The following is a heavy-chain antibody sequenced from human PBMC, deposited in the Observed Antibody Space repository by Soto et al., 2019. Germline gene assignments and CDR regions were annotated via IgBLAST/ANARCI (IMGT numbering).Heavy chain of an antibody. CDR3: ARLYTTSRVGAWFDP. J-gene: IGHJ5*02. V-gene: IGHV3-48*02. CDR2: ISAGSDAI. Sequence: EGQLVESGGGLVLPGGSLRLSCEASGFIFSTYTLNWVRQAPGKGLGWVSYISAGSDAIHYADSVKGRFTVSRDNAKNSLFLQLNSLRDEYTAVYYCARLYTTSRVGAWFDPWGQGTLVTVSS. D-gene: IGHD3-16*01. CDR1: GFIFSTYT.